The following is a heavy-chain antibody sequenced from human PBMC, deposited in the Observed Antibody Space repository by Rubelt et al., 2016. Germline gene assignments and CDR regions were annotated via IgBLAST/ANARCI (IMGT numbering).Heavy chain of an antibody. CDR1: GGSFNNYY. CDR3: AKELCSGGNCYLGY. D-gene: IGHD2-15*01. V-gene: IGHV4-34*01. Sequence: QVQLQQWGAGLLKPSETLSLTCAVYGGSFNNYYWFWIRQPPGKGLEWIGEVNHNGNTNYNPSLKSRLTISLETSKSQFSLKLSSVTAADTAVYYCAKELCSGGNCYLGYWGQGTRVTVSS. J-gene: IGHJ4*02. CDR2: VNHNGNT.